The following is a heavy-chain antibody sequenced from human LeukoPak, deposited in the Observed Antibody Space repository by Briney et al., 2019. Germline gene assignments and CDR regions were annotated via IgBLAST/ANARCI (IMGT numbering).Heavy chain of an antibody. CDR1: GFTFSSYS. D-gene: IGHD6-19*01. V-gene: IGHV3-21*04. CDR3: ARMIAVAGYYYYGMDV. Sequence: GGSLRLSCAASGFTFSSYSMNWVRQAPGKGLEWVSSISSSSSYIYYADSVKGRFTISRDNAKNSLYLQMNSLRAEDTAVYYCARMIAVAGYYYYGMDVWGQGTTVTVSS. J-gene: IGHJ6*02. CDR2: ISSSSSYI.